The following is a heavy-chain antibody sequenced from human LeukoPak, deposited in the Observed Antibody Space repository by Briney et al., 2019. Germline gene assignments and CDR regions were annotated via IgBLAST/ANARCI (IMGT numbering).Heavy chain of an antibody. CDR1: GGSISSSNYY. D-gene: IGHD6-13*01. V-gene: IGHV4-39*07. J-gene: IGHJ5*02. CDR2: VYYSGNT. Sequence: SETLSLTCTVSGGSISSSNYYWGWIRQPPGKGLECIGSVYYSGNTYYNPSLKSRVTISVDTSKNQFSLKLSSVTAADTAVYYCARAVTSSSSWYKWVNWFDPWGQGTLVTVSS. CDR3: ARAVTSSSSWYKWVNWFDP.